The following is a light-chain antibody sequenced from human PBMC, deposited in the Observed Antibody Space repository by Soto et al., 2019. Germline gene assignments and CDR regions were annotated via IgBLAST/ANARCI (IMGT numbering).Light chain of an antibody. CDR1: SSDVGGYKY. CDR2: EVS. V-gene: IGLV2-14*01. J-gene: IGLJ1*01. CDR3: SSYRSSSPYV. Sequence: QSALTQPASVSGSPGQSITISCTGTSSDVGGYKYVSWYQQHPGKAPKVMIYEVSNRPSGVSNRFSGSKSGNTASLTISGLQAEDEADYYCSSYRSSSPYVFGTGTKLTVL.